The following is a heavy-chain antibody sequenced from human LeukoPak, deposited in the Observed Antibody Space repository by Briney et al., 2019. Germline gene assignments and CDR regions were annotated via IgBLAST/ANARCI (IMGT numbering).Heavy chain of an antibody. J-gene: IGHJ4*02. CDR3: ARDPYSYDTSGPKPFDY. Sequence: PGGSLRLSCAASGFTFSYYSMNWVRQAPGKGLEWVSYISRSGSAIYYADSVKGRFTISRDNAKNSLFLQMNSLRDEDTAVYYCARDPYSYDTSGPKPFDYWGQGTLVTVSS. D-gene: IGHD3-3*01. V-gene: IGHV3-48*02. CDR2: ISRSGSAI. CDR1: GFTFSYYS.